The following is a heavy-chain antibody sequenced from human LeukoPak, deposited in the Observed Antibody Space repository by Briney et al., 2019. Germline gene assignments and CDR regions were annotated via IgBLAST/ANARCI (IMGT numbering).Heavy chain of an antibody. CDR1: GFTFTTNA. CDR2: ISGRTGAT. Sequence: GGSLRLSCAASGFTFTTNAMSWVRQAPGKGLEWVSAISGRTGATYYADSEKGRFTISRDNSKSTLYLQMDSLRAEDTAVYYCAKCGSSGCHLIDYLGQGTLVTVSS. V-gene: IGHV3-23*01. CDR3: AKCGSSGCHLIDY. D-gene: IGHD6-19*01. J-gene: IGHJ4*02.